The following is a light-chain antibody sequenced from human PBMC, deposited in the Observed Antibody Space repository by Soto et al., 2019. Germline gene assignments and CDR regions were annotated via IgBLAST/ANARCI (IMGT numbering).Light chain of an antibody. J-gene: IGLJ1*01. CDR2: DVS. CDR1: SSDVGSYIY. V-gene: IGLV2-14*01. CDR3: CSYTSIPDV. Sequence: QSALTQPASVSGSPGQSITISCTGTSSDVGSYIYVSWYQQHPGKAPKLMIYDVSSQPSGVSNRFSGSKSGNTASLTISGLQPEDEADYYCCSYTSIPDVFGTGTKVTVL.